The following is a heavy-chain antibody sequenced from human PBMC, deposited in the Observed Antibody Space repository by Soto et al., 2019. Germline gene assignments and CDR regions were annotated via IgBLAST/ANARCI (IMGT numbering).Heavy chain of an antibody. CDR1: GGSISSYY. D-gene: IGHD1-26*01. V-gene: IGHV4-59*01. CDR2: IYYSGST. CDR3: ARAAIVGATTYWFDP. Sequence: PSETLSLTCTVSGGSISSYYWSWIRQPPGKGLEWIGYIYYSGSTNYNPSLKSRVTISVDTSKNQSSLKLSSVTAADTAVYYCARAAIVGATTYWFDPWGQGTLVTVS. J-gene: IGHJ5*02.